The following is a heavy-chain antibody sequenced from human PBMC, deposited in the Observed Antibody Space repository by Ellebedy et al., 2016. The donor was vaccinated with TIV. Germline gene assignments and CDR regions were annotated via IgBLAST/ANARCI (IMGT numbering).Heavy chain of an antibody. V-gene: IGHV3-30-3*01. Sequence: GGSLRLXXAASGFTFSSYAMHWVRQAPGKGLEWVAVISYDGSNKFYADSVKGRFTISRDSSKNTLFLQMNSLRAEDTAVYYCARDRSGLVIPAPDGFDIWGQGTMVTVSS. CDR1: GFTFSSYA. J-gene: IGHJ3*02. CDR3: ARDRSGLVIPAPDGFDI. CDR2: ISYDGSNK. D-gene: IGHD2-2*01.